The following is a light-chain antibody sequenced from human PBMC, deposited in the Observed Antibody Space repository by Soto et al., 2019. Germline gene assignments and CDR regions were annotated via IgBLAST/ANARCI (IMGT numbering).Light chain of an antibody. CDR3: QQYGSSPIT. CDR2: GAS. V-gene: IGKV3-20*01. CDR1: QSVSSSY. J-gene: IGKJ5*01. Sequence: EIVLTQYPDTLSLCMGARATLSCMSSQSVSSSYLAWYQQKPGQAPRLLIYGASSRATGIPDRFSGSGSGTDFTLTISRLEPEDFAVYYCQQYGSSPITFGQGTRLEIK.